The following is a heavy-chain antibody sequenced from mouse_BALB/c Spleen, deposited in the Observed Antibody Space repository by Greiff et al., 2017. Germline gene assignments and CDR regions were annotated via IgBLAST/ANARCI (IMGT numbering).Heavy chain of an antibody. D-gene: IGHD1-1*01. CDR2: ISSGGSYT. V-gene: IGHV5-9-4*01. J-gene: IGHJ3*01. CDR3: ARGGTTGPFAY. CDR1: GFTFSSYA. Sequence: EVQLVESGGGLVKPGGSLKLSCAASGFTFSSYAMSWVRQSPEKRLEWVAEISSGGSYTYYPDTVTGRFTISRDNAKNTLYLEMRSLRSEDTAMYYGARGGTTGPFAYWGQGTLVTVSA.